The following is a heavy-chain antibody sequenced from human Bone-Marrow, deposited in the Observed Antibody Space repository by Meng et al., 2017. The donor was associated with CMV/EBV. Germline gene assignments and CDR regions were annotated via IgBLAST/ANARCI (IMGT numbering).Heavy chain of an antibody. CDR1: GYSFTDHY. CDR2: IYPNSGGT. Sequence: ASVKVSCKASGYSFTDHYFHWVRQAPGQGLEWMGWIYPNSGGTHYAQKFHGRLTVTTDTSISTGYMELSSLGSDDTAVYYCARDNDWGPDYWGQGTVVTVSS. V-gene: IGHV1-2*02. CDR3: ARDNDWGPDY. D-gene: IGHD3-9*01. J-gene: IGHJ4*03.